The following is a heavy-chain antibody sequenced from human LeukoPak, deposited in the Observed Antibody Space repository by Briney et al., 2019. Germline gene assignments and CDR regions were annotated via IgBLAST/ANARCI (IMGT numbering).Heavy chain of an antibody. CDR2: INHSGST. J-gene: IGHJ3*02. V-gene: IGHV4-34*01. CDR1: GGSFSGYY. CDR3: ARGDDSSGYSTFDI. Sequence: PSETLSLTCAVYGGSFSGYYWSWIRQPPGKGLEWIGEINHSGSTNYNPSLKGRVTISVDTSKNQFSLKLSSVTAADTAVYYCARGDDSSGYSTFDIWGQGTMVTVSS. D-gene: IGHD3-22*01.